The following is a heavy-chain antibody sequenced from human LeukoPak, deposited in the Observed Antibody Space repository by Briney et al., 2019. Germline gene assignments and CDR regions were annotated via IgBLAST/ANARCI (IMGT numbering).Heavy chain of an antibody. V-gene: IGHV3-49*03. CDR3: TRDGYSSSWYAYDY. D-gene: IGHD6-13*01. CDR2: IRSKAYGGTT. CDR1: GFTFGDYA. J-gene: IGHJ4*02. Sequence: GGSLRLSCTASGFTFGDYAMSWFRQAPGKGLEWVGFIRSKAYGGTTEYAASVKGRFTISRDDSKSIAYLQMNSLKTEDTAVYYCTRDGYSSSWYAYDYWGQGTLVTVSS.